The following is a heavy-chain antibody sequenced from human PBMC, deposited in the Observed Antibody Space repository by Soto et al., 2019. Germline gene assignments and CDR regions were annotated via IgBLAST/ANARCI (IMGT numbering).Heavy chain of an antibody. Sequence: SETLSLTCTVSGGSISSYYWSWIRQPPGKGLEWIGYIYYSGSTNYNPSLKSRVTISVDTSKNQFSLKLSSVTAADTAVYYCARAKPDYDFWSGSYFRKNYYYGMDVWGQGTTVTVSS. CDR2: IYYSGST. CDR1: GGSISSYY. J-gene: IGHJ6*02. V-gene: IGHV4-59*01. CDR3: ARAKPDYDFWSGSYFRKNYYYGMDV. D-gene: IGHD3-3*01.